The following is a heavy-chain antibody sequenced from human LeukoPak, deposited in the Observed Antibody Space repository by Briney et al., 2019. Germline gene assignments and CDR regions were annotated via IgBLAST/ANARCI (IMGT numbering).Heavy chain of an antibody. CDR2: ISSSSSYI. Sequence: GGSLRLSCAASGFTFSSYSMTWVRQAPGKGLEWVSSISSSSSYIYYADSVKGRFTISRDNAKNSLYLQMHSLRVVDTGVYYCATMVRGLSANPFHYWGQGTLVTVSS. CDR1: GFTFSSYS. V-gene: IGHV3-21*01. CDR3: ATMVRGLSANPFHY. D-gene: IGHD3-10*01. J-gene: IGHJ4*02.